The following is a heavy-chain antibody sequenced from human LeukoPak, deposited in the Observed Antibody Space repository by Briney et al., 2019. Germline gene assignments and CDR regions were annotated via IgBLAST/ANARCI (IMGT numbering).Heavy chain of an antibody. D-gene: IGHD3-9*01. V-gene: IGHV3-33*01. CDR3: ARRLRYFDWPRGRPFDY. J-gene: IGHJ4*02. Sequence: PGGSLRLSCAASGFTFSSYGMHWVRQAPGKGLEWVAVIWYDGSNKYYADSVKGRFTISRDNAKNSLYLQMNSLRAEDTAVYYCARRLRYFDWPRGRPFDYWGQGTLVTVSS. CDR1: GFTFSSYG. CDR2: IWYDGSNK.